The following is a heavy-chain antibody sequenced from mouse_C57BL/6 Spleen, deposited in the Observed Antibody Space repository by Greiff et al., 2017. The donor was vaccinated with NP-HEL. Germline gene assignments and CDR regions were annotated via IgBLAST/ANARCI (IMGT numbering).Heavy chain of an antibody. CDR1: GYTFTSYW. D-gene: IGHD1-1*01. CDR3: ARGSSQYYAMDY. CDR2: IDPSDSET. J-gene: IGHJ4*01. Sequence: QVQLKQPGAELVRPGSSVKLSCKASGYTFTSYWMHWVKQRPIQGLEWIGNIDPSDSETHYNQKFKDKATLTVDKSSSTAYMQLSSLTSEDSAVYYCARGSSQYYAMDYWGQGTSVTVSS. V-gene: IGHV1-52*01.